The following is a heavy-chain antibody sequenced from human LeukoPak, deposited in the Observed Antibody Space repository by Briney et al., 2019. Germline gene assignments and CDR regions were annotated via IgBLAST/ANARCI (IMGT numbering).Heavy chain of an antibody. V-gene: IGHV4-30-2*01. Sequence: KSSETLPLTCAVSGGSISSGGYSWSWIRQPPGKGLEWTGYIYHSGSTYYNPSLKSRVTISVDRSKNQFSLKLSSVTAADTAVYYCARGGYYAFDIWGQGTMVTVSS. CDR2: IYHSGST. D-gene: IGHD3-22*01. CDR1: GGSISSGGYS. J-gene: IGHJ3*02. CDR3: ARGGYYAFDI.